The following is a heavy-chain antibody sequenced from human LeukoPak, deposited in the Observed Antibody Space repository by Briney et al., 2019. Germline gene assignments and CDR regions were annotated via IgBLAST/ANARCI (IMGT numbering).Heavy chain of an antibody. D-gene: IGHD5-18*01. CDR1: GYTFTSYA. V-gene: IGHV7-4-1*02. CDR2: INTNTGNP. J-gene: IGHJ6*02. Sequence: ASVKVSCKASGYTFTSYAMNWVRQAPGQGLEWMGWINTNTGNPTYAQGFTGRFVFSLDTSVSTAYLQISSLKAEDTAVYYCAKTESRGYSYGPPNKYYYYYYGMDVWGQGTTVTVSS. CDR3: AKTESRGYSYGPPNKYYYYYYGMDV.